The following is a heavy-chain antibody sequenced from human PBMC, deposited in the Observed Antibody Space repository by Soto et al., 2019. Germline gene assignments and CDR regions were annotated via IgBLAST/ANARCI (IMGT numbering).Heavy chain of an antibody. J-gene: IGHJ4*02. CDR3: ARGYYDSSGYYGYYFDY. D-gene: IGHD3-22*01. CDR1: GGSISSGGYS. V-gene: IGHV4-30-2*01. CDR2: IYHSGST. Sequence: QLQLQESGSGLVKPSQTLSLTCAVSGGSISSGGYSWSWIRQPPGKGLEWLGYIYHSGSTYYNPSHKRRVTIAVDRSKNQFSLKLSSVTAADTAVYYCARGYYDSSGYYGYYFDYWGQGTLVTVSS.